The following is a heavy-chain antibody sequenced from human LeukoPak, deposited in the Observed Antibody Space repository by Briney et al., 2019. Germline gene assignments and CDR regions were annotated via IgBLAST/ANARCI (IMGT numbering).Heavy chain of an antibody. J-gene: IGHJ4*02. V-gene: IGHV3-23*01. CDR2: ISGSGGST. CDR1: GFTFSSYA. Sequence: GGSLRLSCAASGFTFSSYAMSWVRQAPGKGLEWVSAISGSGGSTYYADSVKGRFTISRDNSKNTLYLQMNSLRAEDTAVYYCAKGPHVLRFLEWLSPPDYWGQGTLVTVSS. D-gene: IGHD3-3*01. CDR3: AKGPHVLRFLEWLSPPDY.